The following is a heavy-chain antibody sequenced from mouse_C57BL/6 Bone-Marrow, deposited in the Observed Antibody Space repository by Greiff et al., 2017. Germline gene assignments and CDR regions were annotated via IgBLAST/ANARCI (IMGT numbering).Heavy chain of an antibody. V-gene: IGHV1-62-3*01. J-gene: IGHJ3*01. CDR2: IDPNSGGT. Sequence: QVQLQQPGAELVKPGASVKLSCKASCYTFTSYWTHLVKQRPGRGLEWIGRIDPNSGGTKYNEKFKSKAKLSVDQHSSTAYIPLSGLTSGDSAVYFGARGGDGYYACFAYWAQGLWSLSLQ. D-gene: IGHD2-3*01. CDR1: CYTFTSYW. CDR3: ARGGDGYYACFAY.